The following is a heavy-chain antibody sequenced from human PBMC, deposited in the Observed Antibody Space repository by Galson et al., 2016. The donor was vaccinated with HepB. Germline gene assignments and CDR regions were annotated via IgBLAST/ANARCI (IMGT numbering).Heavy chain of an antibody. CDR3: SRQGLGLDALDI. V-gene: IGHV3-73*01. Sequence: SLRLSCAASGFTFSGSSMHWVRQASGKGLEWVGRIRSKANNYAPAYAASVKGRFTISRDDSKNTAFLQMNSLKTEDTAVYYCSRQGLGLDALDIWGQGTMVTVSS. CDR1: GFTFSGSS. J-gene: IGHJ3*02. CDR2: IRSKANNYAP. D-gene: IGHD3/OR15-3a*01.